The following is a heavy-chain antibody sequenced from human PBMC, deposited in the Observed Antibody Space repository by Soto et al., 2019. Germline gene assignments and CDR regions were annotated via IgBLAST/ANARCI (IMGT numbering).Heavy chain of an antibody. CDR1: GGSISSGGYY. CDR3: AREIRNDFWSGYYNNWFDP. Sequence: SETLSLTCTVSGGSISSGGYYWSWIRQHPGKGLEWIGYIYYSGSTYYNPSLKSRVTISVDTSKNQFSLKLSSVTAADTAVYYCAREIRNDFWSGYYNNWFDPWGQGTLVTVSS. CDR2: IYYSGST. D-gene: IGHD3-3*01. J-gene: IGHJ5*02. V-gene: IGHV4-31*03.